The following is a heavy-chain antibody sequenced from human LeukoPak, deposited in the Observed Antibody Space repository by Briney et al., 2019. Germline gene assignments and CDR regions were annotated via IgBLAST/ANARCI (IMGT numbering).Heavy chain of an antibody. CDR1: GGTFSSYA. CDR2: IIPIFGTA. J-gene: IGHJ4*02. D-gene: IGHD5-24*01. V-gene: IGHV1-69*13. Sequence: SVKVSCKASGGTFSSYAISWVRQAPGQGLEWMGGIIPIFGTANYAQKFQGRVTITADESTSTAYMELSSLRSEDTAVSYCATGRDGYNSFDYWGQGTLVTVSS. CDR3: ATGRDGYNSFDY.